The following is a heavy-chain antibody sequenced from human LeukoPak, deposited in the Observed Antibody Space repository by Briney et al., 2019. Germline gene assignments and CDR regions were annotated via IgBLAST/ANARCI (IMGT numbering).Heavy chain of an antibody. J-gene: IGHJ4*02. Sequence: GGSLRLFCAASGLTFSSYAMSWVRQAPAKGLEWVSSITGSGAETNSADAVKGRFTISRDNSKNTLYLQMNTLRAEDTAVYYCAKGPHIRTMWLFDSWGQGSLVTVSS. CDR2: ITGSGAET. CDR1: GLTFSSYA. V-gene: IGHV3-23*01. CDR3: AKGPHIRTMWLFDS. D-gene: IGHD1-14*01.